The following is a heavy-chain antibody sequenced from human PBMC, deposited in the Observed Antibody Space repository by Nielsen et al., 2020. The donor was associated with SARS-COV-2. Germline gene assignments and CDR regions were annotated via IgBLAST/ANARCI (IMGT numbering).Heavy chain of an antibody. D-gene: IGHD6-19*01. Sequence: LSLTCAASGFTFSSYDMHWVRQAPGKGLEWVAVIWSDGSDRYYADSVKGRFTISRDNSKNTLYLQMNSLRVDDTAVYFCARGTGSVAGTIDYWGQGTQVTVSS. J-gene: IGHJ4*02. CDR1: GFTFSSYD. CDR3: ARGTGSVAGTIDY. CDR2: IWSDGSDR. V-gene: IGHV3-33*01.